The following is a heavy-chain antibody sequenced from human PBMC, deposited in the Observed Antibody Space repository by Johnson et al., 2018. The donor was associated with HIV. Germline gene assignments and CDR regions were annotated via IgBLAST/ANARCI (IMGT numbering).Heavy chain of an antibody. CDR3: ASHAGYSSSGPNYGAFDI. CDR2: INWNGGRT. D-gene: IGHD6-6*01. J-gene: IGHJ3*02. CDR1: GFTFDDYG. Sequence: VQLVESGGGVVRPVGSLRLSCAASGFTFDDYGMSWVRQAPGKGLEWVSGINWNGGRTGYADSVKGRFTISRDNAKNSLYLQMNSLRAEDTAVYYCASHAGYSSSGPNYGAFDIWGQGTMVTVSS. V-gene: IGHV3-20*04.